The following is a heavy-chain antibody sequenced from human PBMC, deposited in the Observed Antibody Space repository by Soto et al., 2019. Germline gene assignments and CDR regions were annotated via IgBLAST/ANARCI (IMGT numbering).Heavy chain of an antibody. D-gene: IGHD1-20*01. V-gene: IGHV4-61*01. CDR3: ARERLTGTITYYYYYGMDV. Sequence: SETLSLTCTVSGGSVSSGSYYWSWIRQPPGKGLEWIGYIYYSGSTNYNPSLKSRVTISVDTSKNQFSLKLSSVTAADTAVYYCARERLTGTITYYYYYGMDVWGQGTTVTVSS. CDR1: GGSVSSGSYY. J-gene: IGHJ6*02. CDR2: IYYSGST.